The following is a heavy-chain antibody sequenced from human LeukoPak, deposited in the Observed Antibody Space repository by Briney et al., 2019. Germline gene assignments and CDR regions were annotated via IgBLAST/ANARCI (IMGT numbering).Heavy chain of an antibody. J-gene: IGHJ3*02. CDR2: INRNGRT. CDR1: RGSFNEYH. Sequence: SETLSLTCAVSRGSFNEYHWSWIRQPPGKRLERIGEINRNGRTNYHPSLQSRVTVSVDVSKQQFSLKMSSVTAAQTAVYYFAGERRLEVASRTTVAFEMWGQKTMVTASS. D-gene: IGHD6-19*01. V-gene: IGHV4-34*01. CDR3: AGERRLEVASRTTVAFEM.